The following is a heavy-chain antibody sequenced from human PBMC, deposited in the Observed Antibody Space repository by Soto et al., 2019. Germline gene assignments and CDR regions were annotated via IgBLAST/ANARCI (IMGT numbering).Heavy chain of an antibody. CDR3: TRGITLIRGVIPPGYYYGMDV. D-gene: IGHD3-10*01. CDR2: FNPIFETA. CDR1: GGTFSSYA. Sequence: QVQLVQSGAEVKKPGSSVKVSCKASGGTFSSYAISWVRQAPGQGLEWMGGFNPIFETANYAQKFQGRVTITADESTNTAYMELSSLRYEDTAVYYCTRGITLIRGVIPPGYYYGMDVWGHGTTVAVSS. J-gene: IGHJ6*02. V-gene: IGHV1-69*01.